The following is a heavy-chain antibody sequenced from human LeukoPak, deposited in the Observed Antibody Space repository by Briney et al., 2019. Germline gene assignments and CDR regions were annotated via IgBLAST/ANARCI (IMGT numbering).Heavy chain of an antibody. D-gene: IGHD3-10*01. V-gene: IGHV3-21*01. CDR1: GLTFSSYT. Sequence: GGSLRLSCAASGLTFSSYTMNWVRQAPGKGLEWVSSISRSNSFIYYADSVKGRFTISRDDARNSLYLQMNSLRAEDTAVYYCASHYGSGSSPFDHWGQGTLVTVST. CDR2: ISRSNSFI. CDR3: ASHYGSGSSPFDH. J-gene: IGHJ4*02.